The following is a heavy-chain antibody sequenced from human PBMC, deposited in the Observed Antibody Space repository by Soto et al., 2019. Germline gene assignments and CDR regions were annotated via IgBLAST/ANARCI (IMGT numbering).Heavy chain of an antibody. V-gene: IGHV1-3*01. CDR2: INAGNGNT. CDR3: ATAPRYCSGGSCYPIPFYFDY. Sequence: ASVKVSCKASGYTFTSYAMHWVRQAPGQRLEWMGWINAGNGNTKYSQKFQGRVTITRDTSASTAYMELSSLRSEDTAVYYCATAPRYCSGGSCYPIPFYFDYWGQGTLVTVSS. D-gene: IGHD2-15*01. J-gene: IGHJ4*02. CDR1: GYTFTSYA.